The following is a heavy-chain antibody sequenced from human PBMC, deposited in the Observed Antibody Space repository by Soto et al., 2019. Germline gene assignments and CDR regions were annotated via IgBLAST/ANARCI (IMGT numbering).Heavy chain of an antibody. CDR3: ARGRGGYCSGGSCYYPPYYYYYGMDV. CDR2: IYHSGST. D-gene: IGHD2-15*01. V-gene: IGHV4-30-2*01. J-gene: IGHJ6*02. CDR1: GGSISSGGYS. Sequence: QLQLQESGSGLVKPSQTLSLTCAVSGGSISSGGYSWSWIRQPPGKGLEWIGYIYHSGSTYYNPSLKSRVTISVDRSKNQFSLKLSSVTAADTAVYYCARGRGGYCSGGSCYYPPYYYYYGMDVWGQGTTVTVSS.